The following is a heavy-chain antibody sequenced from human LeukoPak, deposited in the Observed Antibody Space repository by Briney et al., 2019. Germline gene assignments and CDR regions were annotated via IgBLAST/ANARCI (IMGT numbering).Heavy chain of an antibody. CDR2: INPNSGGA. Sequence: GGPVKVSCKASGYTFTGYYMHWVRQAPGQGLEWMGWINPNSGGANYAQKFQGRVTMTRDTSISTAYMELSRLRSDDTAVYYCARAYSGSYFDYWGQGTLVTVSS. J-gene: IGHJ4*02. CDR1: GYTFTGYY. D-gene: IGHD1-26*01. V-gene: IGHV1-2*02. CDR3: ARAYSGSYFDY.